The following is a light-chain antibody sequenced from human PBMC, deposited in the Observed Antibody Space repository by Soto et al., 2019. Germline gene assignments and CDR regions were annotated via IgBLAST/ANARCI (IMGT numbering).Light chain of an antibody. CDR2: RNN. Sequence: QAVVTQPPSASGTPGQGVTISCSGSTSNLGSNFIYWYQQLPGAAPKLLISRNNQRPSGVPDRFSGSKSGTSASLAISGLRSEHEADYHCAAWDDSLSGVVFGGGTKLTVL. CDR3: AAWDDSLSGVV. J-gene: IGLJ3*02. CDR1: TSNLGSNF. V-gene: IGLV1-47*01.